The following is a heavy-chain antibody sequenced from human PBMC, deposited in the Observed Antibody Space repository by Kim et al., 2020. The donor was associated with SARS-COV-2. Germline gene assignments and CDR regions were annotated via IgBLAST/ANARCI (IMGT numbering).Heavy chain of an antibody. V-gene: IGHV4-34*01. J-gene: IGHJ6*02. D-gene: IGHD4-17*01. CDR3: ARGPTVTTRYYYGMDV. Sequence: PYLKSRVTISVDTSKNEFSLKLSSVTAADTAVYYCARGPTVTTRYYYGMDVWGQGTTVTVSS.